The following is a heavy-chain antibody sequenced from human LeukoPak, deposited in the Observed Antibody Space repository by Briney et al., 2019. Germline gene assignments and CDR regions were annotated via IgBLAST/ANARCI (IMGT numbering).Heavy chain of an antibody. CDR1: GDSVSSNSAA. Sequence: SQTLSLTCAISGDSVSSNSAAWNWIRQSPSRGLEWLGRTYFRSTWYNDYAASVKSRITITADTSKNQISLHLTSVTPEDTAVYYCARYTSVSFDYWGQGTLVTVSS. CDR3: ARYTSVSFDY. V-gene: IGHV6-1*01. J-gene: IGHJ4*02. D-gene: IGHD2/OR15-2a*01. CDR2: TYFRSTWYN.